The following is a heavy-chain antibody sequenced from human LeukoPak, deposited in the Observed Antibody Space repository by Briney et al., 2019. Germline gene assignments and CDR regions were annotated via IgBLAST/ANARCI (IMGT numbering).Heavy chain of an antibody. CDR1: GYTLTRYD. CDR3: ARPKSKYDSSGYYPLDY. J-gene: IGHJ4*02. V-gene: IGHV1-8*01. CDR2: MNPKSGNT. D-gene: IGHD3-22*01. Sequence: ASVKVSCKPSGYTLTRYDIHWVRQATGQGLEWMGWMNPKSGNTAYAQKFQGRVTMTRNTAISTAYMELSSLRSEDTAVYYCARPKSKYDSSGYYPLDYWGQGTLVTVSS.